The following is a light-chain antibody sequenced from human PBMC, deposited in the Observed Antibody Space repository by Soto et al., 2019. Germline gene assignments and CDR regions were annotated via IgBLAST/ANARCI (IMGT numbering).Light chain of an antibody. J-gene: IGKJ1*01. CDR3: HQYGNSPQT. CDR1: QSVSSAN. Sequence: EIVLTQSPGTLSLSPGARATLSCRASQSVSSANFAWYQQKPGQAPRLFIYGASSRATGIPDRFSGSWYGTVGTLTIYILETDDGAVYDGHQYGNSPQTFGQGTKVDIK. CDR2: GAS. V-gene: IGKV3-20*01.